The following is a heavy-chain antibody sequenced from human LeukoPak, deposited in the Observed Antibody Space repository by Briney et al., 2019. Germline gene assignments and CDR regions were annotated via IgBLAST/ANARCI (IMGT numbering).Heavy chain of an antibody. Sequence: SETLSLTCAVYGGSFSGDYWSWIRHPPGKGLEWIGEINHSGSTNYNPSLKSRVTISVETSKNQFSLKLSSVTAADTAVYYCARGKVVPAAIVDYWGQGTLVTVSS. V-gene: IGHV4-34*01. CDR1: GGSFSGDY. J-gene: IGHJ4*02. CDR3: ARGKVVPAAIVDY. D-gene: IGHD2-2*01. CDR2: INHSGST.